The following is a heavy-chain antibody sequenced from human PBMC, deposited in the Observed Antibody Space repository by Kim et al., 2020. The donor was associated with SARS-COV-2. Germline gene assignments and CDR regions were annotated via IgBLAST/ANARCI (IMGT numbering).Heavy chain of an antibody. CDR3: ARVEINWGDYRGNYFDY. D-gene: IGHD4-17*01. V-gene: IGHV4-39*07. Sequence: LKSRVTISVDTSKNQFSLKLSSVTAADTAVYYCARVEINWGDYRGNYFDYWGQGTLVTVSS. J-gene: IGHJ4*02.